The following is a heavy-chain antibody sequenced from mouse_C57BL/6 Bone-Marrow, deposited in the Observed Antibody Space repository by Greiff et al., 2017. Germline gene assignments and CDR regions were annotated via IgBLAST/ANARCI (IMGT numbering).Heavy chain of an antibody. CDR1: GYTFTSYW. D-gene: IGHD2-2*01. CDR2: IDPSDSYT. J-gene: IGHJ3*01. V-gene: IGHV1-50*01. Sequence: QVQLQQSGAELVKPGASVKLSCKASGYTFTSYWMQWVKQRPGQGLEWIGEIDPSDSYTNYNQKFKGKATLTVDTSSSTAYMQLSSLTSEDSAVYNCARDGYEFVYWGEGRLVTDSA. CDR3: ARDGYEFVY.